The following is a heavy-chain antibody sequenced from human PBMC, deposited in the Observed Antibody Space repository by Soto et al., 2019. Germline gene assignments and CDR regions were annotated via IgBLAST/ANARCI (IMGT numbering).Heavy chain of an antibody. D-gene: IGHD2-15*01. CDR1: GFTFSSYG. J-gene: IGHJ4*02. Sequence: GGSLRLSCAASGFTFSSYGMHWVRQAPGKGLEWVAVIWYDGSNKYYADSVKGRFTISRDNSKNTLYLQMNSLRAEDTAVYYCARDPTLDYCSGGSCYTYYFDYWGQGTLVTVSS. CDR3: ARDPTLDYCSGGSCYTYYFDY. CDR2: IWYDGSNK. V-gene: IGHV3-33*01.